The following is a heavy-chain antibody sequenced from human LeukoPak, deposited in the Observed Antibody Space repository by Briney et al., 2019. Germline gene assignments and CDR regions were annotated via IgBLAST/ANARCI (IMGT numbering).Heavy chain of an antibody. V-gene: IGHV1-18*01. CDR2: ISAYNGNT. CDR1: GYTFTSYG. J-gene: IGHJ5*02. D-gene: IGHD3-9*01. Sequence: ASVKVSCKASGYTFTSYGISWVRQAPGQGLEWMGWISAYNGNTNYAQKLQGRVTMTTDTSTSTAYMELRSLRSDDTAAYYCARDGGYDILTGYYGGSWFDPWGQGTLVTVSS. CDR3: ARDGGYDILTGYYGGSWFDP.